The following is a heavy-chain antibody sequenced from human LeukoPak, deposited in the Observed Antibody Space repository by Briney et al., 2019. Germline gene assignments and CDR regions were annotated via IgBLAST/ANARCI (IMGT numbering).Heavy chain of an antibody. J-gene: IGHJ4*02. CDR2: IYSGGST. D-gene: IGHD7-27*01. CDR1: EFTVRYDY. Sequence: PGGSLRLSCAASEFTVRYDYMSWVRQAPGKGLEWVSVIYSGGSTYYADSVKGRFTISRDTSRNTLYLQMNSLRAEDTAVYYYARNWGLAYYFDFWGQGTLVTVSS. V-gene: IGHV3-53*01. CDR3: ARNWGLAYYFDF.